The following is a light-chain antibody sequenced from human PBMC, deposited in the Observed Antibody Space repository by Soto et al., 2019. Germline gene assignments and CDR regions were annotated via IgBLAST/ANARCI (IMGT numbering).Light chain of an antibody. V-gene: IGKV1-8*01. Sequence: AIRMTQSPSSFSASTGDRVTITCRASQGISSYLAWYQQKPGKAPKLLIYAASTLQSGVPSRFSGSGSGTDLTLTISCLQSEDFATYYCQQYYSYPYSFGPGTKVDI. CDR1: QGISSY. CDR2: AAS. CDR3: QQYYSYPYS. J-gene: IGKJ3*01.